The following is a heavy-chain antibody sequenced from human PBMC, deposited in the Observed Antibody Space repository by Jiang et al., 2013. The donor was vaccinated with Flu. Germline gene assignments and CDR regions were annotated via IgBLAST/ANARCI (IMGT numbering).Heavy chain of an antibody. V-gene: IGHV4-59*01. Sequence: LLKPSETLSLTCTVSGDSITPYYWSWIRQSPGKGLECIGYVDYRGGTSYNPSLKSRVTMSLDNSRNQVSLKLTSVTAADSAIYYCARGTYNYGDFLFDFWGQGTRLTVSS. CDR1: GDSITPYY. CDR2: VDYRGGT. D-gene: IGHD4-17*01. J-gene: IGHJ4*02. CDR3: ARGTYNYGDFLFDF.